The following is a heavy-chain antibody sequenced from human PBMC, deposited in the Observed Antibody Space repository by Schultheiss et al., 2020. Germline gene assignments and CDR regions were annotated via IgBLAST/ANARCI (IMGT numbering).Heavy chain of an antibody. Sequence: GGSLRLSCAASGFTFSSYAMHWVRQAPGKGLEWVAVISYDGSNKYYADSVKGRFTISRDNSKNTLYLQMNSLSAEDTAVYYCARGDYDILTTYKGAFDIWGQGTMVTVSS. D-gene: IGHD3-9*01. V-gene: IGHV3-30*14. CDR3: ARGDYDILTTYKGAFDI. J-gene: IGHJ3*02. CDR1: GFTFSSYA. CDR2: ISYDGSNK.